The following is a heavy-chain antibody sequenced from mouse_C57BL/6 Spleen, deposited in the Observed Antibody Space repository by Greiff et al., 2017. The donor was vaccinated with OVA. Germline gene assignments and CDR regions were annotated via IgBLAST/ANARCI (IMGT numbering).Heavy chain of an antibody. CDR1: GYTFTGYW. Sequence: VQLQQSGAELMKPGASVKLSCKATGYTFTGYWIEWVKQRPGHGLEWIGEILPGSGSNNYNEKFKGKATLTADTSSNTAYMQLSILTTEGSAIYYCASCHYYRTSSLDYWGQGTSLTVSS. CDR2: ILPGSGSN. D-gene: IGHD1-1*01. J-gene: IGHJ2*02. V-gene: IGHV1-9*01. CDR3: ASCHYYRTSSLDY.